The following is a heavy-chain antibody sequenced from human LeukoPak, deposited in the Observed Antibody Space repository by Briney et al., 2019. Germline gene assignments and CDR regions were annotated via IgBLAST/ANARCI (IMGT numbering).Heavy chain of an antibody. J-gene: IGHJ4*02. V-gene: IGHV3-48*01. CDR1: GFTFRRFS. D-gene: IGHD4-17*01. Sequence: GGSLRLSCAASGFTFRRFSMNWVRQVPGQGLEWVSYISIGSSTIYYGDSVQGRFTISRDDAKNSLYLQMHSLRAEDTAVYYCAKDPNVRSGDYIIRWGQGTLVMVSS. CDR2: ISIGSSTI. CDR3: AKDPNVRSGDYIIR.